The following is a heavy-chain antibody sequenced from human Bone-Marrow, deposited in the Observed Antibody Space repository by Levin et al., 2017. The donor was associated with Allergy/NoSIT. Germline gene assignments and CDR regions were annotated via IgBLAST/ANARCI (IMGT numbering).Heavy chain of an antibody. Sequence: PSETLSLTCAISGDSLSTNYVAWNWIRQSPSGGLEWLGRTYYRSQWRNEYAPSVNSRITINPDTSKNQFSLQLTYVTPEDTAVYYCARGRYSAFDYWGQGILVTVSS. V-gene: IGHV6-1*01. CDR2: TYYRSQWRN. J-gene: IGHJ4*02. CDR1: GDSLSTNYVA. D-gene: IGHD5-18*01. CDR3: ARGRYSAFDY.